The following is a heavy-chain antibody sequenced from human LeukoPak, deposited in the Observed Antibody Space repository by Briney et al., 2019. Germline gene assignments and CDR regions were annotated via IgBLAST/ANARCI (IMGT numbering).Heavy chain of an antibody. Sequence: GASVKVSCKASGGTFSNYAISWVRQAPGQGLEWMGGIIPIFGTANYAQKFQGRVTITADESTSTAYMELSSLRSEDTAVYYCARRTSSGWTTYHFDYWGQGTLVTVSS. D-gene: IGHD6-19*01. CDR1: GGTFSNYA. CDR3: ARRTSSGWTTYHFDY. J-gene: IGHJ4*02. CDR2: IIPIFGTA. V-gene: IGHV1-69*13.